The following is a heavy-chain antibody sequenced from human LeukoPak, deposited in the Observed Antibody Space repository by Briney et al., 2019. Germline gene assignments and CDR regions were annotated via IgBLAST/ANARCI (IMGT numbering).Heavy chain of an antibody. CDR2: ISHSGTT. V-gene: IGHV4-4*02. CDR1: GGSIDITNY. J-gene: IGHJ4*02. Sequence: SETLSLTCAVSGGSIDITNYWSWVRQAPGKGLEWIGEISHSGTTNYSPSLRSRVAMSLDRANNQFSLNLTSVTDADTAVYYCTRENRPFCPFAYWGQGVLVTVSS. CDR3: TRENRPFCPFAY. D-gene: IGHD2/OR15-2a*01.